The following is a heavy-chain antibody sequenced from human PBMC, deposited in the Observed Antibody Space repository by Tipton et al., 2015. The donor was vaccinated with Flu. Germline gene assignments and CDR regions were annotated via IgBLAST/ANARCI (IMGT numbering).Heavy chain of an antibody. V-gene: IGHV4-59*12. CDR2: IYYSGST. CDR1: GGSISGYY. J-gene: IGHJ4*01. D-gene: IGHD4-17*01. CDR3: ARLPRHYGDYPLDY. Sequence: TLSLTCTVSGGSISGYYWTWIRQPPGKGLEWIGYIYYSGSTNYNPSLKSRLTISVDTSKNQFSLKLSSVTAADTAVYYCARLPRHYGDYPLDYWGPGIMVTVSS.